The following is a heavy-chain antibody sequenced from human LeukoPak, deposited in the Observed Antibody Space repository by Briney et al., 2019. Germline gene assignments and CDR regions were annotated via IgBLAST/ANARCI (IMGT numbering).Heavy chain of an antibody. J-gene: IGHJ5*02. V-gene: IGHV3-23*01. CDR3: AKDGSSDFWSGYYGDWFDP. CDR1: GFTFSSYA. D-gene: IGHD3-3*01. Sequence: GGSLRLSCAASGFTFSSYAMSWVRQAPGKGLEWVSAISGSGGSTYYADSVKGRFTISRDNSKNTLYLQMNSLRAEDTAVYYCAKDGSSDFWSGYYGDWFDPWGQGILVTVSS. CDR2: ISGSGGST.